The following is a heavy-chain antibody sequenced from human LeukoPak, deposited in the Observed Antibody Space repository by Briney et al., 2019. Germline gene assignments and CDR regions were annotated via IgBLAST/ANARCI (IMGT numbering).Heavy chain of an antibody. D-gene: IGHD5-18*01. J-gene: IGHJ3*02. CDR1: GYTFMNYG. V-gene: IGHV1-18*01. CDR3: ARASGYSYGSLAFDI. Sequence: WASVKVSCKTSGYTFMNYGISWVRLAPGQGLEWMGWISASIGNTNYAQKVQGRLTMTRDTSTSTAYMELRSLISDDTAVYYCARASGYSYGSLAFDIWGQGTMVTVSS. CDR2: ISASIGNT.